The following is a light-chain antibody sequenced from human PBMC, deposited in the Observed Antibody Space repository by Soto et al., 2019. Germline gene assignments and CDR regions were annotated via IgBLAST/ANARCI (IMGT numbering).Light chain of an antibody. CDR2: DVS. Sequence: QPALTQPRSVSGSPGQSVTIPCTGTSSDVGGYNYASWYQQHPGKAPKLMIYDVSKRPTGVPDRFSGSKSGNTASLTISGLQAEDEADYYCCSYAGSYTLFGGGTKLTVL. CDR3: CSYAGSYTL. V-gene: IGLV2-11*01. CDR1: SSDVGGYNY. J-gene: IGLJ2*01.